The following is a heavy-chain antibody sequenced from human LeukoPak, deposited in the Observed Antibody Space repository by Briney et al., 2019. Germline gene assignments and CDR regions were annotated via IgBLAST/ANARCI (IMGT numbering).Heavy chain of an antibody. CDR3: ASLGRPYCGGDCYPVDY. J-gene: IGHJ4*02. CDR1: GGSISSYY. Sequence: PSETLSLTCTVSGGSISSYYWSWIRQPPGKGLEWIGYIYYSGRTNYNPSLKSRLTISVDTSKNQFSLKLSSVTAADTAVYYCASLGRPYCGGDCYPVDYWGQGTLVTVSS. CDR2: IYYSGRT. V-gene: IGHV4-59*08. D-gene: IGHD2-21*02.